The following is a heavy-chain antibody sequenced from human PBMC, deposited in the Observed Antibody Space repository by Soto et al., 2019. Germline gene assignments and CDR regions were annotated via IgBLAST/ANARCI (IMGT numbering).Heavy chain of an antibody. Sequence: SETLSLTCSVSGVAISSYFWSWIRQPPGRGLEWIGYTYHRGSTNYSPSLKSRVAISLDTSENQFSLKVSSVTAADTAVYYCARIGGYHGPLDYWGQGTPVTVSS. D-gene: IGHD3-16*02. V-gene: IGHV4-59*01. J-gene: IGHJ4*02. CDR3: ARIGGYHGPLDY. CDR2: TYHRGST. CDR1: GVAISSYF.